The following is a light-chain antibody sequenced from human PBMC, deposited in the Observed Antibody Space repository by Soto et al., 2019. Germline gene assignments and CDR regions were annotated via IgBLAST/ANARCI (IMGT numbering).Light chain of an antibody. Sequence: QSALTQPPSASGSPGQSVTSSCIGTSSDIGDYDYVSWYQHHPGKAPKLIIYEVSKRPSGVPDRFSGSKSGNTASLTVSGLQDEDEADDYCTSYAGSNNFCVFGTGTKLTVL. CDR1: SSDIGDYDY. CDR2: EVS. J-gene: IGLJ1*01. V-gene: IGLV2-8*01. CDR3: TSYAGSNNFCV.